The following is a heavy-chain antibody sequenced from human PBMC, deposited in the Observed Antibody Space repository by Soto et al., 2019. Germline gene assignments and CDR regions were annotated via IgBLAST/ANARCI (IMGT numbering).Heavy chain of an antibody. J-gene: IGHJ4*02. V-gene: IGHV3-23*01. CDR3: AKILEYYYDSSGY. CDR1: GFTFSSYA. CDR2: ISGSGGST. Sequence: LSLTCAASGFTFSSYAMSWVRQAPGKGLEWVSAISGSGGSTYYADSVKGRFTISRDNSKNTLYLQMNSLRAEDTAVYYCAKILEYYYDSSGYWGQGTLVTVSS. D-gene: IGHD3-22*01.